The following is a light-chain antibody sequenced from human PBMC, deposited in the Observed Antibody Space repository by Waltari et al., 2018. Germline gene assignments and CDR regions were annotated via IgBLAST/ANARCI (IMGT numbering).Light chain of an antibody. Sequence: QLTQSPSSLSAFVGDRVTITCRASQCISNYLAWYQQKPGNAPKLLIYAASTLQSGVPSRFSGSGSGTEFTLTISSLQPEDFAAYYCQQLNSYQWTFGQGTKVEIK. J-gene: IGKJ1*01. V-gene: IGKV1-9*01. CDR2: AAS. CDR1: QCISNY. CDR3: QQLNSYQWT.